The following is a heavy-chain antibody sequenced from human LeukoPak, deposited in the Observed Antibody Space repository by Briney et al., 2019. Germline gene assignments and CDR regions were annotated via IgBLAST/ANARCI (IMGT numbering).Heavy chain of an antibody. CDR1: GFTVDSNY. Sequence: GGSLRLSCAASGFTVDSNYLSWVRRAPGKGLEWVSTIYTGGNTYYAASVKGRFTISRDFSKNTVFLHMNSLRAEDTAMYYCARGDDSGYYDYFDYWGQGALVTVSS. D-gene: IGHD3-22*01. J-gene: IGHJ4*02. V-gene: IGHV3-53*01. CDR2: IYTGGNT. CDR3: ARGDDSGYYDYFDY.